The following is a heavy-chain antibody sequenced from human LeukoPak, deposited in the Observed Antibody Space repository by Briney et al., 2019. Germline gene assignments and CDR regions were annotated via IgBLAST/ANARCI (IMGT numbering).Heavy chain of an antibody. Sequence: ASVKVSCKASGGTFSSYAISWVRQAPGQGLEWMGGIIPIFGTANYAQKFRGRVTITADESTSTAYMELSSLRSEDTAVYYCARVADYKNYYFDYWGQGTLVTVSS. CDR3: ARVADYKNYYFDY. CDR2: IIPIFGTA. CDR1: GGTFSSYA. V-gene: IGHV1-69*13. D-gene: IGHD4-11*01. J-gene: IGHJ4*02.